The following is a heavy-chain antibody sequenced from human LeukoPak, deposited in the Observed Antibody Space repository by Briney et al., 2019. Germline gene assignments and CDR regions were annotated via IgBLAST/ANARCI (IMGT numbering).Heavy chain of an antibody. D-gene: IGHD3-3*01. V-gene: IGHV3-30*02. J-gene: IGHJ4*02. Sequence: PGGSLRLSCAASGFTFSPYGMHWVRQAPGKGLEWVAFIRYDGSNKYYADSVKGRFTISRDNSKNTLYLQMNSLRAGDTAVYYCARDSITIFGVVIDWGQGTLVTVSS. CDR2: IRYDGSNK. CDR1: GFTFSPYG. CDR3: ARDSITIFGVVID.